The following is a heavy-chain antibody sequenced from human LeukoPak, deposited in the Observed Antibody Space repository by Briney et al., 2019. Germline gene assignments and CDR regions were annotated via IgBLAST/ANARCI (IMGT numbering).Heavy chain of an antibody. V-gene: IGHV4-59*10. J-gene: IGHJ6*02. CDR3: ARVWGNFWSGYSHLKYNYYYYGMDV. Sequence: PSETLSLTCAVYGGSFSSYYWSWIRQPAGKGLEWIGRIYTSGSTNYNPSLKSRVTMSVDTSKNQFSLKLSSVTAADTAVYYCARVWGNFWSGYSHLKYNYYYYGMDVWGQGTTVTVSS. D-gene: IGHD3-3*01. CDR1: GGSFSSYY. CDR2: IYTSGST.